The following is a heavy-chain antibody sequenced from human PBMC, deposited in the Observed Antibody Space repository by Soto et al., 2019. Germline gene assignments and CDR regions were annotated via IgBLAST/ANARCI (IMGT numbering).Heavy chain of an antibody. CDR2: IHYNGNT. Sequence: PSETLSLTCTVSGDSISAYSWSWVRQPPGKGLEWIGNIHYNGNTKYNPSLKSRVSMSVDTSKNQFSLRLISVTAADTAKYFCAREGNLGRWIQTLDCWGQGTLVTVSS. CDR1: GDSISAYS. V-gene: IGHV4-59*01. D-gene: IGHD5-18*01. CDR3: AREGNLGRWIQTLDC. J-gene: IGHJ4*02.